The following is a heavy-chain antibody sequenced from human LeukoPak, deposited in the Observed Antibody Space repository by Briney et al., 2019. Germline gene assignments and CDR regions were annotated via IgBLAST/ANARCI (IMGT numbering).Heavy chain of an antibody. V-gene: IGHV4-59*01. D-gene: IGHD3-22*01. CDR3: ARDGTYLHYYDSSGTWYYGMDV. CDR1: GGSISSYY. J-gene: IGHJ6*02. CDR2: IYYSGST. Sequence: SETLSLTCTVSGGSISSYYWSWIRQPPGKGLEWIGYIYYSGSTNYNPSLKSRVTISVDTSKNQFSLKLSSVTAADTAVYYCARDGTYLHYYDSSGTWYYGMDVWGQGTTVTVSS.